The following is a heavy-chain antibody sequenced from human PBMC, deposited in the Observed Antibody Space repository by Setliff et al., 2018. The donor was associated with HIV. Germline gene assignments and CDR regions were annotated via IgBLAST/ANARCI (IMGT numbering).Heavy chain of an antibody. J-gene: IGHJ4*02. CDR2: INPHTGVT. CDR3: ARSATFLEVGVAK. D-gene: IGHD2-15*01. V-gene: IGHV1-2*02. Sequence: ASVKVSCKTSGYIFIRYYIFWVRQAPGQGLEWMGNINPHTGVTKYAEKFQGRVTMTRDTSINTVYMELTSLRSDDTAIYYCARSATFLEVGVAKWGPGTLVTVSS. CDR1: GYIFIRYY.